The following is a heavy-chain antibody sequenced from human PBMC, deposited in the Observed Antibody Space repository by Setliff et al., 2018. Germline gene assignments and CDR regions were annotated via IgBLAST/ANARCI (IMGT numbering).Heavy chain of an antibody. J-gene: IGHJ5*02. D-gene: IGHD3-10*01. CDR1: GFTFSSYA. CDR3: AKNGFGVVALGVNNWFDP. Sequence: PGGSLRLSCAASGFTFSSYAMSWVRQAPGKGLEWVSAISGSGGSTYYADSVKGRFTISRDNSKNTLFLQMLSLRVEDTAVYYCAKNGFGVVALGVNNWFDPWGQGTLVTVSS. V-gene: IGHV3-23*01. CDR2: ISGSGGST.